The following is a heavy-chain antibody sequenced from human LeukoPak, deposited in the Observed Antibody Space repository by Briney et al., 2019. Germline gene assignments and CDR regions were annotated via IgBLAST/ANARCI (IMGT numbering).Heavy chain of an antibody. D-gene: IGHD6-19*01. V-gene: IGHV3-30*18. CDR2: ISYDGSNK. CDR1: GFTFSSYG. J-gene: IGHJ4*02. Sequence: PGRSLRLFCAASGFTFSSYGMHWVRQAPGKGLEWVAVISYDGSNKYYADSVKGRFTISRDNSKNTLYLQMNSLRAEDTAVYYCAKDQRQWAAVGDYWGQGTLVTVSS. CDR3: AKDQRQWAAVGDY.